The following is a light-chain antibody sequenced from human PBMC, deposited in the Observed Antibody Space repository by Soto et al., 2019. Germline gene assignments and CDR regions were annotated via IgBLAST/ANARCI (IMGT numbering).Light chain of an antibody. CDR3: QQYNIYPLT. V-gene: IGKV1D-16*01. CDR2: AAS. J-gene: IGKJ4*01. CDR1: QDINSW. Sequence: DVQMTQSPSSLSASVGDRVTITCRASQDINSWLAWYQQKPGNAPKSLIYAASSLQTGVPSRFSGSASGTDFTLTISNLQPEDSATYYCQQYNIYPLTLGGGTKVEIK.